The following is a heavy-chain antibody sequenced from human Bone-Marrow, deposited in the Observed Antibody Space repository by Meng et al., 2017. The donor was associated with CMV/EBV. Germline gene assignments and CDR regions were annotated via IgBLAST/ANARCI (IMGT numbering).Heavy chain of an antibody. D-gene: IGHD3-16*02. CDR2: IIPIFGTA. J-gene: IGHJ5*02. CDR1: GGTFSSYA. CDR3: ARDRYSPNWFDP. V-gene: IGHV1-69*01. Sequence: QVQLVQAGAEGKMPGSSVKCSCQASGGTFSSYAISWVRQAPGQGLEWMGGIIPIFGTANYAQKFQGRVTITADESTSTAYMELSSLRSEDTAVYYCARDRYSPNWFDPWGQGTLVTVSS.